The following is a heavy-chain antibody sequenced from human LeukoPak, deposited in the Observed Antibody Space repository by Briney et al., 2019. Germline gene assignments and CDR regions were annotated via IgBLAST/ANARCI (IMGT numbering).Heavy chain of an antibody. CDR2: LAYSGST. CDR3: ASSTSYYYDTSGYFEY. D-gene: IGHD3-22*01. Sequence: SETLSLTCTVSGGFIGSSSFYWAWIRPTPGKGLEWLGSLAYSGSTYYQLSLKSRVTLSVDAAKNQFSLNLTSVTAADTALFYCASSTSYYYDTSGYFEYWGQGILVTVSS. V-gene: IGHV4-39*01. CDR1: GGFIGSSSFY. J-gene: IGHJ4*02.